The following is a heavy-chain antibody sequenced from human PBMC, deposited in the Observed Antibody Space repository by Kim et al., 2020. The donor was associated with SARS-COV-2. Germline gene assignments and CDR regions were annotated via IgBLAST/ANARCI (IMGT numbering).Heavy chain of an antibody. CDR2: ISYDGSNK. CDR1: GFTFSSYG. Sequence: GGSLRLSCAASGFTFSSYGMHWVRQAPGKGLEWVAVISYDGSNKYYADSVKGRFTISRDNSKNTLYLQMNSLRAEDTAVYYCAKSRLYSGYENVDYWGQGTLVTVSS. V-gene: IGHV3-30*18. D-gene: IGHD5-12*01. CDR3: AKSRLYSGYENVDY. J-gene: IGHJ4*02.